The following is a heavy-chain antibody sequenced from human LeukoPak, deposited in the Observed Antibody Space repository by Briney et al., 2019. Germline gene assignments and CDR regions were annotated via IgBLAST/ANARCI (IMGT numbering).Heavy chain of an antibody. Sequence: SETMSLTCTVSGASISSYYWNWFRQSPGKGLEWIGNIHYSGGINYNPSLKSRVTISVDTSKNQLSLRLRSVTAADTALYYCARGGESTSWHTDYWGQGTLVTVSS. CDR3: ARGGESTSWHTDY. J-gene: IGHJ4*02. D-gene: IGHD6-13*01. CDR1: GASISSYY. V-gene: IGHV4-59*01. CDR2: IHYSGGI.